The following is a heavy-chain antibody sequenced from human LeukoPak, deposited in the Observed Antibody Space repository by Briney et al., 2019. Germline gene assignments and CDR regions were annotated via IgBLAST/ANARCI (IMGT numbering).Heavy chain of an antibody. CDR3: ARHHYYDSSGSIDY. V-gene: IGHV4-34*01. J-gene: IGHJ4*02. CDR1: GGSFSGYY. CDR2: INHSGST. D-gene: IGHD3-22*01. Sequence: SETLSLTCAVYGGSFSGYYWSWIRQPPGKGLEWIGEINHSGSTNYNPSLKSRVTISVDTSKNQFSLKLSSVTAADTAVYYCARHHYYDSSGSIDYWGQGTLVTVSS.